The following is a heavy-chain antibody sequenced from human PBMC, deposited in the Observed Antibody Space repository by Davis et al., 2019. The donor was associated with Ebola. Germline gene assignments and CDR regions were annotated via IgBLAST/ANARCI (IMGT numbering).Heavy chain of an antibody. D-gene: IGHD6-13*01. CDR3: ARLISTYSSTWWDY. J-gene: IGHJ4*02. CDR1: GGSMSNFY. Sequence: GSLRLSRTVSGGSMSNFYWSWIRQSPGKGLEWIGYSFYSGRTNYNPSLKSRVTISVDTSKNQFSLKLSSVAAADTALYYCARLISTYSSTWWDYWGQGTLVTVSS. CDR2: SFYSGRT. V-gene: IGHV4-59*08.